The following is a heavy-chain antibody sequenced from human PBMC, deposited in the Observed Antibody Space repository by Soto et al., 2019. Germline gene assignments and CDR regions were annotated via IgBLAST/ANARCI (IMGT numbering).Heavy chain of an antibody. CDR2: MYNSGTT. Sequence: SDTLSLTCTVSKYSNSSVCCCGWIRQSPGEGLEWIVSMYNSGTTYSNPSLKSRVIISVDTSKNQFSLKLTSVTSADTAVYFCARVAFGPIDYWGQGTLVTVS. D-gene: IGHD3-16*01. J-gene: IGHJ4*02. CDR3: ARVAFGPIDY. CDR1: KYSNSSVCC. V-gene: IGHV4-38-2*02.